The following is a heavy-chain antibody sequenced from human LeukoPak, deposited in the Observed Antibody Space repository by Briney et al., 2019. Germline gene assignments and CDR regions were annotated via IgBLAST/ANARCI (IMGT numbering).Heavy chain of an antibody. D-gene: IGHD2-2*01. J-gene: IGHJ6*03. CDR3: ARGWIVVVPAVPPGSDYYYYMDV. Sequence: SVKVSCKASGGTFSSYAISWARQAPGQGLEWMGGIIPIFGTANYAQKFQGRVTITADESTSTAYMELSSLRSEDTAVYYCARGWIVVVPAVPPGSDYYYYMDVWGKGTTVTVSS. V-gene: IGHV1-69*13. CDR2: IIPIFGTA. CDR1: GGTFSSYA.